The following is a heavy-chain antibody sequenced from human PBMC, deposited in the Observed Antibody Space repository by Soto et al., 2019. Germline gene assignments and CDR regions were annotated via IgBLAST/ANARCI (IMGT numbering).Heavy chain of an antibody. CDR2: ISGQIAKT. Sequence: QVQLVQSGPEVKKPGASVKVSCQASGYSFHNYGIIWVRQAPGQGLEWMGWISGQIAKTNYEQKFQGKVSMTTDTSTSIAYLELNTRTSDDTAIYFCARGPPSGSFSLTPRYWGQGTLVTVSS. CDR1: GYSFHNYG. CDR3: ARGPPSGSFSLTPRY. V-gene: IGHV1-18*01. D-gene: IGHD1-26*01. J-gene: IGHJ4*02.